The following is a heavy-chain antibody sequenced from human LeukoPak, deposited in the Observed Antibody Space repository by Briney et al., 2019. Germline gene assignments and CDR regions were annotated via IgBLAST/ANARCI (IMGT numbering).Heavy chain of an antibody. CDR1: GGSFSGYY. J-gene: IGHJ5*02. CDR3: ARGVRLLRLDIWFDP. D-gene: IGHD3-22*01. Sequence: SETLSLTCAGYGGSFSGYYWSWIRQPPGKGLEWIGEINHSGSTNYNPSLKSRVTISVDTSKNQFSLKLSSVTAADTAVYYCARGVRLLRLDIWFDPWGQGTLVTVSS. CDR2: INHSGST. V-gene: IGHV4-34*01.